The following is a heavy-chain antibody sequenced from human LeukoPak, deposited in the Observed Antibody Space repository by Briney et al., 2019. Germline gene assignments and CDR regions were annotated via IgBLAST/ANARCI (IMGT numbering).Heavy chain of an antibody. CDR2: MYISGST. CDR1: GASISNYY. CDR3: ARDYLVGAPLDS. Sequence: SETLSLTRTVSGASISNYYWAWIPQPAGGRLEWIGRMYISGSTNYNPSLKSRVSISIDKTNNQFSLKLRSVTAADTAVYYCARDYLVGAPLDSWGQGTLGTVSS. V-gene: IGHV4-4*07. D-gene: IGHD1-26*01. J-gene: IGHJ4*02.